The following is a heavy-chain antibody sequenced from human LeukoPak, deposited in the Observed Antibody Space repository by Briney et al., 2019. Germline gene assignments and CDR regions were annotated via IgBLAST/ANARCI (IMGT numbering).Heavy chain of an antibody. Sequence: PSETLSLTCTVSSDSIYSSNYYWSWIRQPPGKGLAWIGYIYYGGSTNYNPSLKSRVTISVDTSENQLSLKLRSVTAADTAVYYCARAHSSSWYMDYWGQGTLVTVSS. CDR2: IYYGGST. J-gene: IGHJ4*02. CDR3: ARAHSSSWYMDY. CDR1: SDSIYSSNYY. V-gene: IGHV4-61*01. D-gene: IGHD6-13*01.